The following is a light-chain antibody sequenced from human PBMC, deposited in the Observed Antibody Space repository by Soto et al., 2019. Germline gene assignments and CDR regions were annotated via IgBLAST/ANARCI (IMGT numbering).Light chain of an antibody. CDR3: AAWDDSLNGFV. J-gene: IGLJ1*01. Sequence: VLNQLPSASGTPRQRVSISCSGSSSNIGSNSVQWHQQLPGTAPNLLIYADNQRPSGVPDRFSGSKSGTSASLAITGLQSGDEADYYCAAWDDSLNGFVFGTGTKVTVL. CDR2: ADN. V-gene: IGLV1-44*01. CDR1: SSNIGSNS.